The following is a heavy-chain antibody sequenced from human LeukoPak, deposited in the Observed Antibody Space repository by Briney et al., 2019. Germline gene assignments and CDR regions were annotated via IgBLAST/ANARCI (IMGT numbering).Heavy chain of an antibody. CDR2: IYHSGST. CDR3: ATGTTGTTRRYYYYYMDV. D-gene: IGHD1-1*01. V-gene: IGHV4-30-2*01. Sequence: SQTLSLTCTVSGGSISSGGYYWSWIRQPPGKGLEWIGYIYHSGSTYYNPSLKSRVTISVDRSKNQFSLKLSSVTAADTAVYYCATGTTGTTRRYYYYYMDVWGKGTTVTVSS. CDR1: GGSISSGGYY. J-gene: IGHJ6*03.